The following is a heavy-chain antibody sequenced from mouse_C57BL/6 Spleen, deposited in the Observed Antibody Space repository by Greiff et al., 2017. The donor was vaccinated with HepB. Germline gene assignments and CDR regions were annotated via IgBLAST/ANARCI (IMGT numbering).Heavy chain of an antibody. V-gene: IGHV1-72*01. Sequence: VQLQQPGAELVKPGASVKLSCKASGYTFTSYWMHWVKQRPGRGLEWIGRIDPNSGGTKYNEKFKSKATLTVDKPSSPAYMQLSSLTSEDSAVYYCAIVNSPYYYGSSFDYWGQGTTLTVSS. J-gene: IGHJ2*01. CDR1: GYTFTSYW. CDR2: IDPNSGGT. CDR3: AIVNSPYYYGSSFDY. D-gene: IGHD1-1*01.